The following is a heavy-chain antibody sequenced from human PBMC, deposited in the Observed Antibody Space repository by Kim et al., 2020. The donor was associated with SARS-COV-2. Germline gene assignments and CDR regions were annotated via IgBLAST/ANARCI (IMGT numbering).Heavy chain of an antibody. CDR1: GFTFSSYG. Sequence: GGSLRLSCAASGFTFSSYGMHWVRQAPGKGLEWVAVISYDGSNKYYADSVKGRFTISRDNSKNTLYLQMNSLRAEDTAVYYCAKVPRTTVTTSGSGLDYWGQGTLVTVSS. J-gene: IGHJ4*02. CDR2: ISYDGSNK. CDR3: AKVPRTTVTTSGSGLDY. D-gene: IGHD4-17*01. V-gene: IGHV3-30*18.